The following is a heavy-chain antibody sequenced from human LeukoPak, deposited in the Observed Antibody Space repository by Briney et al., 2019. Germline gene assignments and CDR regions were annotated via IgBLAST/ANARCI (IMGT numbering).Heavy chain of an antibody. CDR3: AGREGIFDMTTVNYYYYMDV. CDR1: GGTFSSYA. CDR2: IIPIFGTA. Sequence: RGASVKVSCKASGGTFSSYAISWVRQAPGQGLEWMGGIIPIFGTANYAQKFQGRVTITTDESTSTAYMELSSLRSEDTAVYYCAGREGIFDMTTVNYYYYMDVWGKGTTVTVSS. D-gene: IGHD4-11*01. J-gene: IGHJ6*03. V-gene: IGHV1-69*05.